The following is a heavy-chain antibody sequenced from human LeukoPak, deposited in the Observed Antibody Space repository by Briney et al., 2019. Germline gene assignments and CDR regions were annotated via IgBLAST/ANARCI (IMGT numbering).Heavy chain of an antibody. Sequence: ASVKVSCKASGYTFTGHYIHWVRQAPGQGLEWMGWINPNSGDTNYAQKFQSRVTITRDTSINTAYMELSRLRSDDTAVYYCARVGRRYVSGYFDYWGQGTLVTVSS. D-gene: IGHD3-16*01. CDR1: GYTFTGHY. CDR3: ARVGRRYVSGYFDY. CDR2: INPNSGDT. V-gene: IGHV1-2*02. J-gene: IGHJ4*02.